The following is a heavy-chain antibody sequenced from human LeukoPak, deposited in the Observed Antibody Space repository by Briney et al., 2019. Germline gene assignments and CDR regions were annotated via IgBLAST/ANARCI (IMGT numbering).Heavy chain of an antibody. CDR1: GFTFSSYA. D-gene: IGHD1-7*01. J-gene: IGHJ5*02. V-gene: IGHV3-23*01. Sequence: GSLRLSCAASGFTFSSYAMSWVRQAPGKGLEWVSAISGGGGSTYYADSVKGRFTISRDNSKNTLYLQMNSLRAEDTAVYYCANNNWNYPWFDPWGQGTLVTVSS. CDR3: ANNNWNYPWFDP. CDR2: ISGGGGST.